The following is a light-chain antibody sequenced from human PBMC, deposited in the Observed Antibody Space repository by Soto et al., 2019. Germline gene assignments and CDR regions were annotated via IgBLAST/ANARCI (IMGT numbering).Light chain of an antibody. J-gene: IGKJ2*01. CDR2: AAS. CDR1: QAISSW. Sequence: DIQMTQSPSSVSASGGDRVTITCRASQAISSWLAWYQQKPGKAPKLLIYAASTLQSGVPSRFSGSGSGTEFTLSISSLQPEDFATYYCQQANSFPYTFGQGTKLEI. V-gene: IGKV1-12*01. CDR3: QQANSFPYT.